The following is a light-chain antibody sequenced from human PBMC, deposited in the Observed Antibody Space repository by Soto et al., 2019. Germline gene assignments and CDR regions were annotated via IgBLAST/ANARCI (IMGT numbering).Light chain of an antibody. CDR2: GAS. J-gene: IGKJ2*01. V-gene: IGKV3-20*01. CDR3: QQYGSSPPYT. Sequence: EIVLTQSPGTLSLSPGERATLSCRASQSVSSSYLAWYQQKPGQAPRLLIYGASSRATGIPDRFSGSGSGTDFTLTISRLEPEDFAVYYCQQYGSSPPYTFRPGTKLEIK. CDR1: QSVSSSY.